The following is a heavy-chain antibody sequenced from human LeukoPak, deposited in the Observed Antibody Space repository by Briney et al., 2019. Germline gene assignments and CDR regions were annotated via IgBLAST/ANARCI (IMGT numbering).Heavy chain of an antibody. J-gene: IGHJ6*02. CDR1: GGSINSYY. V-gene: IGHV4-59*01. D-gene: IGHD3-10*01. Sequence: SETLSLTCTVSGGSINSYYWSWIRQPPGKGLEWIGYISYSGSTSYNPSLKSRVTISVDTSKNQFSLKLTSVTAADTAVYYCARESGGYYYYHMDVWGQGTTVTVSS. CDR3: ARESGGYYYYHMDV. CDR2: ISYSGST.